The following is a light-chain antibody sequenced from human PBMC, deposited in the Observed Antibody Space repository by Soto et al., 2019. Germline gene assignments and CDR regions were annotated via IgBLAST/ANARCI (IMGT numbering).Light chain of an antibody. J-gene: IGKJ1*01. CDR1: QSVSSY. CDR2: DAS. V-gene: IGKV3-11*01. CDR3: HQYNSYWT. Sequence: EIVLTQSPATLSLSPGERATLSCRASQSVSSYLAWYQQKPGQAPRLLIYDASNRATGIPARFSGSGSGTEFTLSISSLQPDDFATYYCHQYNSYWTFGQGTKVDIK.